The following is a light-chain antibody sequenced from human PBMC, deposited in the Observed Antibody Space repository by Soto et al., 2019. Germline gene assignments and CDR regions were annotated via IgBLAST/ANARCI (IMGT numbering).Light chain of an antibody. CDR1: SSDVGGYNY. V-gene: IGLV2-14*01. CDR3: SSYTSSSTPRV. CDR2: DVS. J-gene: IGLJ1*01. Sequence: QSALTQPASVSGSPGQSITISCTGTSSDVGGYNYVSWYQQHPGKAPKLMIYDVSNRPSRVSNRFSGSKSGNTASLTISGLQAEDEADYYCSSYTSSSTPRVFGTGTKLTVL.